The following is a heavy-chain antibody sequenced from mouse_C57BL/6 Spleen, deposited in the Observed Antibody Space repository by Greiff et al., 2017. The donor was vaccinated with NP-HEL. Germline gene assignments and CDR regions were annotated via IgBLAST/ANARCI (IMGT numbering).Heavy chain of an antibody. D-gene: IGHD2-14*01. Sequence: QVHVKQPGAELVKPGASVKVSCKASGYTFTSYWMHWVKQRPGQGLEWIGRIHPSDSDTNYNQKFKGKATLTVDKSSSTADMQLSSLTSEDSAVYYCAIEGTLVDYWGQGTTLTVSS. CDR2: IHPSDSDT. CDR1: GYTFTSYW. CDR3: AIEGTLVDY. V-gene: IGHV1-74*01. J-gene: IGHJ2*01.